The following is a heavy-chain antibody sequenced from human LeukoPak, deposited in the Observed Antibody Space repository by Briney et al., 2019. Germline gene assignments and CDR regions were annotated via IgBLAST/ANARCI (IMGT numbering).Heavy chain of an antibody. J-gene: IGHJ4*02. Sequence: GGPLRLSCAASGFTFSNAWMSWVRQAPGKGLEWVGRINSKTDGGTTDYAAPLKGRFTISRDDSKNTLYLQMNSLKTEDTAVYYCTTDQIVVVTPSFDYWGQGTLVTVSS. CDR1: GFTFSNAW. V-gene: IGHV3-15*01. CDR3: TTDQIVVVTPSFDY. CDR2: INSKTDGGTT. D-gene: IGHD3-22*01.